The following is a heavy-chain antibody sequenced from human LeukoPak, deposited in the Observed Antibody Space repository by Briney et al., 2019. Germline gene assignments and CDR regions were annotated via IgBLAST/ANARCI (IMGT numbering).Heavy chain of an antibody. CDR1: GGTFSSYA. V-gene: IGHV1-69*13. CDR3: ARDPIITMVRGVIGKWFDP. J-gene: IGHJ5*02. Sequence: SVKVSCKASGGTFSSYAISWVRQAPGQGLEWMGGIIPIFGTANYAQKFQGRVTITADESTSTAYMELSSLRSEDTAVYYCARDPIITMVRGVIGKWFDPWGQGTLVTVSS. CDR2: IIPIFGTA. D-gene: IGHD3-10*01.